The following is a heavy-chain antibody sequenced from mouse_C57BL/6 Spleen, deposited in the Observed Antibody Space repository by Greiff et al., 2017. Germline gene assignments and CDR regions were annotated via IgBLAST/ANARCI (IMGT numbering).Heavy chain of an antibody. CDR2: IDPSDSYT. CDR3: ARKGKGLYWYFEV. D-gene: IGHD1-3*01. J-gene: IGHJ1*03. Sequence: QVHVKQPGAELVMPGASVKLSCKASGYTFTSYWMHWVKQRPGQGLEWIGEIDPSDSYTNYNQKFKGKATLTVDKSTSTAYMQLSSLTSEDSAVYYCARKGKGLYWYFEVWGTGTTVTVSS. CDR1: GYTFTSYW. V-gene: IGHV1-69*01.